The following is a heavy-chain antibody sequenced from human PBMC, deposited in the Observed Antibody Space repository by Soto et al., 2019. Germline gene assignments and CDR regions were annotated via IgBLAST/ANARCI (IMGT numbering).Heavy chain of an antibody. CDR2: IYTSGST. Sequence: ASETLSLTXTVSGGSISSYYWSWIRQPAGKGLEWIGRIYTSGSTNYNPSLKSRVTMSVDTSKNQFSLKLSSVTAADTAVYYCARERGYYDFWSGYYANWFDPWGQGTLVTVSS. V-gene: IGHV4-4*07. J-gene: IGHJ5*02. CDR3: ARERGYYDFWSGYYANWFDP. CDR1: GGSISSYY. D-gene: IGHD3-3*01.